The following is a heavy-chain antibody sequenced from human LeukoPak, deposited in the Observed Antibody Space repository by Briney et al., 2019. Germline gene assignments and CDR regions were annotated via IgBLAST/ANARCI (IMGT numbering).Heavy chain of an antibody. J-gene: IGHJ4*02. CDR3: ARDRGGELT. CDR1: GGSISSGGYY. V-gene: IGHV4-30-2*01. CDR2: IYHSGST. Sequence: PSETLSLTCTVSGGSISSGGYYWSWIRQPPGKGLEWIGYIYHSGSTYYNPSLKSRVTISVDRSKNQFSLKLSSVTAADTAVYYLARDRGGELTWGQGTLVTVSS. D-gene: IGHD1-26*01.